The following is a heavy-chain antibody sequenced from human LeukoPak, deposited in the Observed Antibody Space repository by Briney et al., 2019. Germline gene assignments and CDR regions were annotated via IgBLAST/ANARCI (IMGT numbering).Heavy chain of an antibody. D-gene: IGHD3-10*01. J-gene: IGHJ3*02. V-gene: IGHV4-31*03. Sequence: PSETLSLTCTVSGDSISSGNYYWNWIRQHPGKGLEWIGYIYYSGSTSYNPSLKSRVTISLDTSKNQFSLKLSSVTAADTAVYYCARDFPNGGYYGSGSYTGCAFDIWGQGTMVTVSS. CDR3: ARDFPNGGYYGSGSYTGCAFDI. CDR1: GDSISSGNYY. CDR2: IYYSGST.